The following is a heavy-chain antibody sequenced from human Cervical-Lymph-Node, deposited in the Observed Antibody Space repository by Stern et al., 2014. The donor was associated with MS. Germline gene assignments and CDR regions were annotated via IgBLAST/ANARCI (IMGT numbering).Heavy chain of an antibody. Sequence: QVQLVQSGAEVKKPGASMKVSCKVSGYTLTELAMHWVRQAPGRGLEGMGGFDREDGETIYAQKFQGRVTMTEDTSTDTAYMELSSLTSEDTAVYYCATRYCTGTSCYDHSTFWGQGTLVTVSS. CDR2: FDREDGET. V-gene: IGHV1-24*01. CDR3: ATRYCTGTSCYDHSTF. D-gene: IGHD2-2*01. J-gene: IGHJ4*02. CDR1: GYTLTELA.